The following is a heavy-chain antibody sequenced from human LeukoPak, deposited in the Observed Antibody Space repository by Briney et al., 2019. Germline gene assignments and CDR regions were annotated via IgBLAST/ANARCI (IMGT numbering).Heavy chain of an antibody. CDR3: ARVGSSGWYSPFDY. CDR2: INPNSGGT. J-gene: IGHJ4*02. Sequence: ASVKVSCMASGYTFTGYYMHWVRQAPGQGLEWMGWINPNSGGTNYAQKFQGRVTMTRDTSISTAYMELSRLRSDDTAVYYCARVGSSGWYSPFDYWGQGTLVTVSS. CDR1: GYTFTGYY. D-gene: IGHD6-19*01. V-gene: IGHV1-2*02.